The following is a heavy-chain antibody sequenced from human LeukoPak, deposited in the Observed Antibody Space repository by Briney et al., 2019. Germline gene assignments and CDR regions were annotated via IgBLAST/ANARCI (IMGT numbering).Heavy chain of an antibody. J-gene: IGHJ5*02. CDR3: ARDGSLYGSGDNWFDP. CDR2: ISSSGSTI. Sequence: GGSLRLSCAASGFTFSSYEMNWVRQAPGKGLEWVSYISSSGSTIYYADSVKGRFTISRDNAKNSLYLQMNSLRAEDTAVYYCARDGSLYGSGDNWFDPWGQGTLVTVSS. V-gene: IGHV3-48*03. CDR1: GFTFSSYE. D-gene: IGHD3-10*01.